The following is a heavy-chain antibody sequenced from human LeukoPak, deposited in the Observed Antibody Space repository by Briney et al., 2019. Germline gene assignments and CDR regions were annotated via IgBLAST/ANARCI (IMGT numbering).Heavy chain of an antibody. D-gene: IGHD3-10*01. CDR1: GYTFTSYG. CDR3: ARDRGSGSYYKFYYYYGMDV. V-gene: IGHV1-18*01. CDR2: ISAYNGNT. J-gene: IGHJ6*02. Sequence: ASVKVSCKASGYTFTSYGISWVRQAPGQGLEWMGWISAYNGNTNYAQKLQGSVTMTTDTSTSTAYMELRSLRSDDTAVYYCARDRGSGSYYKFYYYYGMDVWGQGTTVTVSS.